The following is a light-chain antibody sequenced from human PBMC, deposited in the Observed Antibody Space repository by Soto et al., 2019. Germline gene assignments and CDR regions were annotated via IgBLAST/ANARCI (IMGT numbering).Light chain of an antibody. Sequence: QLVLTQSPSASASLGASVKLTCTLSSGHSNYAIAWHQQQPEKGPRYLMKLNSDGSHSKGDGIPDGFSGSSSGAERYLTISSLQSEDEADYYCQTWGTGIVVFGGGTKLTVL. CDR3: QTWGTGIVV. J-gene: IGLJ2*01. V-gene: IGLV4-69*01. CDR1: SGHSNYA. CDR2: LNSDGSH.